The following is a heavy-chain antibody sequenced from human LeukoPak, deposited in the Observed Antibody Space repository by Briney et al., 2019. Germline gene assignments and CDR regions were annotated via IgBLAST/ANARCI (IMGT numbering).Heavy chain of an antibody. CDR2: INHSGST. Sequence: PSETLSLTCAVYGGSFSGYYWSWIRQPPGKGLEWIGEINHSGSTNYNPSLKSRVTISVDTSKNQFSLKLSSATAADTAVYYCADYGDYAFDIWGQGTMVTVSS. CDR3: ADYGDYAFDI. CDR1: GGSFSGYY. J-gene: IGHJ3*02. V-gene: IGHV4-34*01. D-gene: IGHD4-17*01.